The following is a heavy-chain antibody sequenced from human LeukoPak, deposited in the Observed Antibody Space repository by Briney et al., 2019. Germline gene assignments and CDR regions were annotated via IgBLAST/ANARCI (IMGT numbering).Heavy chain of an antibody. J-gene: IGHJ3*02. CDR3: AKANLYTGTTGDDALDI. V-gene: IGHV3-9*01. D-gene: IGHD1-26*01. Sequence: GGSLRLSCAASGFTFDNYAMHWVRQAPGKGLEWVSGISWNSGTINYADSVKGRFTISRGNAKNSLYLQMNSLRAEDTALYYCAKANLYTGTTGDDALDIWGQGTMVTVSS. CDR1: GFTFDNYA. CDR2: ISWNSGTI.